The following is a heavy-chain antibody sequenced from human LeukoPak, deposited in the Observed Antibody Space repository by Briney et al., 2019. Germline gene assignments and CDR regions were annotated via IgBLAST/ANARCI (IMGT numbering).Heavy chain of an antibody. CDR2: IYYSGST. D-gene: IGHD6-13*01. J-gene: IGHJ3*02. Sequence: SETLSLTCTVSGGSIGSYYWSWIRQPPGKGLEWIGYIYYSGSTNYNPSLKSRVTISVDTSKNQFSLKLSSVTAADTAVYYCARQIAAAGIDAFDIWGQGTMVTVSS. V-gene: IGHV4-59*01. CDR3: ARQIAAAGIDAFDI. CDR1: GGSIGSYY.